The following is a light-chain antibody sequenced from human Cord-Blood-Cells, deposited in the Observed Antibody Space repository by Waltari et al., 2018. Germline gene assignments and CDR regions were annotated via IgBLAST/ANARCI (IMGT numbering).Light chain of an antibody. Sequence: DIVMTQSPDSLAVSLGARAPIHCKSSQSVLFSSNNKNYLAWYQQKQGRPPKLLIYCASTRESGVPDRFSGSGSGTDFTLTISSLQAEDVAVYYCQQYYSTPHTFGQGTKLEIK. CDR2: CAS. V-gene: IGKV4-1*01. J-gene: IGKJ2*01. CDR1: QSVLFSSNNKNY. CDR3: QQYYSTPHT.